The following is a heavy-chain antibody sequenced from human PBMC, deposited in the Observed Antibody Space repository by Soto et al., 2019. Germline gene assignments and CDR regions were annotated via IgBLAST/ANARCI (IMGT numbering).Heavy chain of an antibody. V-gene: IGHV4-59*01. CDR2: IYYSGST. Sequence: SETLSLTCTVSGGSISSYYWSWIRQPPGKGLEWIGYIYYSGSTNYNPSLKSRVTISVDTSKNQFSLKLSSVTAADTAVYYCARGPDYAGYIDYWGQGSLVTVSS. CDR1: GGSISSYY. D-gene: IGHD4-17*01. J-gene: IGHJ4*02. CDR3: ARGPDYAGYIDY.